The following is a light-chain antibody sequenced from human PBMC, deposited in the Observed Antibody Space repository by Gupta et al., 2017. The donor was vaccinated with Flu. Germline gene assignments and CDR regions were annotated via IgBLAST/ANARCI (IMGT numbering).Light chain of an antibody. CDR2: DND. CDR3: GTWDSTLSAVV. CDR1: SSNIGKNY. J-gene: IGLJ2*01. V-gene: IGLV1-51*01. Sequence: QSVFSPPSSVSAAPGQRITISCSGSSSNIGKNYVSWYQQFPGTAPKLLIYDNDNRPSGIPDRFSGSKSGTSATLDITGLQAGDEADYHCGTWDSTLSAVVFGGGTKLTVL.